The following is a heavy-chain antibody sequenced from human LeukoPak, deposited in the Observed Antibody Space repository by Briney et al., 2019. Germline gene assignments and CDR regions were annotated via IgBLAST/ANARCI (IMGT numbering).Heavy chain of an antibody. CDR2: IYTSGST. D-gene: IGHD1-26*01. Sequence: ESGPGLVKPSETLSLTCTVSGGSISSYYWSWIRQPAGKGLEWIGRIYTSGSTNYSPSLKSRVTMSVDTSKNQSSLKLSSVTAADTAVYYCARGDQDIVGATLSDAFDIWGQGTMVTVSS. CDR1: GGSISSYY. J-gene: IGHJ3*02. CDR3: ARGDQDIVGATLSDAFDI. V-gene: IGHV4-4*07.